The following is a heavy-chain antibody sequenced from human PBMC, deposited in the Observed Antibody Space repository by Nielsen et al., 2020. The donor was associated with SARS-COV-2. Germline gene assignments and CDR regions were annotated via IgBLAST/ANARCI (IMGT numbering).Heavy chain of an antibody. CDR3: AKDYTEYSSSWSYFDY. D-gene: IGHD6-13*01. Sequence: GESLKISCAASGFTFSSYWMHWVRQAPGKGLEWVSLISWDGGSTYYADSVKGRFTISRDNAKNSLYLQMNSLRAEDTALYYCAKDYTEYSSSWSYFDYWGQGTLVTVSS. CDR1: GFTFSSYW. J-gene: IGHJ4*02. V-gene: IGHV3-43*01. CDR2: ISWDGGST.